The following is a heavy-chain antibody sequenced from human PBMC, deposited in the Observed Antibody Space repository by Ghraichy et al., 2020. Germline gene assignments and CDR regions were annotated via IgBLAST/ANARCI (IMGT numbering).Heavy chain of an antibody. CDR3: ARVSRIAAAVTVDY. J-gene: IGHJ4*02. V-gene: IGHV3-48*02. Sequence: GESLNISCAASGFTFSGYSMNWVRQAPGKGLEWVSYISSSSSTIYYADSVKGRFTISRDNAKNSLYLQMDSLRDEDTAVYYCARVSRIAAAVTVDYWGQGTLVTVSS. CDR2: ISSSSSTI. CDR1: GFTFSGYS. D-gene: IGHD6-13*01.